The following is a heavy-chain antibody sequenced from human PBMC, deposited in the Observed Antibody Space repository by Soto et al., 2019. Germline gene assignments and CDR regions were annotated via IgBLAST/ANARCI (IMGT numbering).Heavy chain of an antibody. CDR1: GGSISSGGYY. J-gene: IGHJ5*02. CDR3: ARVSEVVTASPYNWFDP. CDR2: IYYSGST. Sequence: PSETLSLTCTVSGGSISSGGYYWSWIRQHPGKGLEWIGYIYYSGSTNYNPSLKSRVTISVDTSKNQFSLKLSSVTAADTAVYYCARVSEVVTASPYNWFDPWGQGTLVTVS. V-gene: IGHV4-61*08. D-gene: IGHD2-21*02.